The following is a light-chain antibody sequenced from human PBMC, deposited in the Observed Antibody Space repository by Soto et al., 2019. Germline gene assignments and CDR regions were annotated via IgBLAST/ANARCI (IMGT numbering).Light chain of an antibody. J-gene: IGLJ2*01. CDR2: DKN. CDR3: QSYDRRLNSPLV. V-gene: IGLV1-40*01. CDR1: TSNIGAGSD. Sequence: QSVLTQPPSMSGAAGQRVSISCAGSTSNIGAGSDVHWYQQLPGTAPKLLIYDKNNRPSGVPDRFSASKSGTSASLAITGLQAQDEADYYCQSYDRRLNSPLVFGGGTKVTVL.